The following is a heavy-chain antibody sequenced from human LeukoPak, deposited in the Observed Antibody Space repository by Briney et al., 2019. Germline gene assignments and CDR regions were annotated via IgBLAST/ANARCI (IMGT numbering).Heavy chain of an antibody. CDR3: TRDPVTYCGGDC. CDR2: LFSGAST. CDR1: GFSVSNNH. J-gene: IGHJ4*02. D-gene: IGHD2-21*01. V-gene: IGHV3-53*01. Sequence: PGGSLRLSCGVSGFSVSNNHMSWVRQAPGKGLEWLSVLFSGASTNYADSVKGRFTISRGQSKNTLFLQMNNLRVEDTAVYYCTRDPVTYCGGDCWGQGTLVTVSS.